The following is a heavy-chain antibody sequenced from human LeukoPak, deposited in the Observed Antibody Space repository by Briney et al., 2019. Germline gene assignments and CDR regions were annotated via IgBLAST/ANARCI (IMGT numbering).Heavy chain of an antibody. Sequence: SETLSLTCAVSGYSISSGYYWGWIRQPPGKGLEWIGSIYHSGSTYYNPSLKSRVTISVDTSKNQFSLKLRSVTAADTAVYYCARYSVDTAMADWGQGTLVSVSS. CDR2: IYHSGST. V-gene: IGHV4-38-2*01. J-gene: IGHJ4*02. CDR1: GYSISSGYY. CDR3: ARYSVDTAMAD. D-gene: IGHD5-18*01.